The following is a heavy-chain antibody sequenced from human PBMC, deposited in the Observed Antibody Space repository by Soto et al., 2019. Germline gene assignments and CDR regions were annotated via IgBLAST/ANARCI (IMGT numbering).Heavy chain of an antibody. CDR1: RDTFTSYY. D-gene: IGHD1-26*01. CDR2: INPHGGST. Sequence: ASVKVSCKAPRDTFTSYYINWVRQAPGQGLEWMGVINPHGGSTAYAQKFKGRVTLTRDTSASTVYMEVSSLTSQDTAMYYCARSSGGNFGIIIEGTNWFAPWCQGTLVTFSS. V-gene: IGHV1-46*03. CDR3: ARSSGGNFGIIIEGTNWFAP. J-gene: IGHJ5*02.